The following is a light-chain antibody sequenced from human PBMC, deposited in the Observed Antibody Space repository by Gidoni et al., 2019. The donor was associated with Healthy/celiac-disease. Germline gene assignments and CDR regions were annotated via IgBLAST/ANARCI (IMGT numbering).Light chain of an antibody. J-gene: IGLJ2*01. V-gene: IGLV3-21*02. CDR3: QVWDSSSDHPGV. CDR2: DDS. CDR1: KLGSKS. Sequence: SYVLTQPPSVSVAPGQTARITCGGNKLGSKSVPGYQQKPGQAPVLGVYDDSDRPSGIPERFSGSNSGNTATLTISRVEAGDEADYYCQVWDSSSDHPGVFGGGTKLTVL.